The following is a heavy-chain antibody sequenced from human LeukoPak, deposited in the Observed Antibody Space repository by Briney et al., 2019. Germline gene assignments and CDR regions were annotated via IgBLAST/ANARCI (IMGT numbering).Heavy chain of an antibody. CDR2: ISSGSSYM. V-gene: IGHV3-21*01. J-gene: IGHJ2*01. CDR1: GFTFSRYR. D-gene: IGHD5-18*01. CDR3: AGSDTIGYLPREWDYWYFDL. Sequence: PGGSLRLSCAASGFTFSRYRLNWVRQAPGKGLEWVSSISSGSSYMYYSDSVKGRFTISRDNAKNSLYLQMNGLRAEDTAMYYCAGSDTIGYLPREWDYWYFDLWGRGTLVTVSS.